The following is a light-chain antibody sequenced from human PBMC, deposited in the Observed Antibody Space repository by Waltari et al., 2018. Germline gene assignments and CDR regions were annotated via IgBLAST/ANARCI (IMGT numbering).Light chain of an antibody. CDR2: EAT. CDR3: CSYAGDNTFL. Sequence: QSALTQPASVSGSPGQSITIPCTGTSSNIGSYALISWYQQRPGKAPKLIIYEATKRSSGVSDRFSASTSGNTASLTISGLLPEDESDYYCCSYAGDNTFLFGSGTKVTV. J-gene: IGLJ1*01. V-gene: IGLV2-23*01. CDR1: SSNIGSYAL.